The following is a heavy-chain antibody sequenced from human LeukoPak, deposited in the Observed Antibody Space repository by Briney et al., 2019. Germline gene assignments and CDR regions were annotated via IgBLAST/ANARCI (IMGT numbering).Heavy chain of an antibody. D-gene: IGHD2/OR15-2a*01. J-gene: IGHJ4*02. CDR1: GFTFSSSD. CDR3: AKASSNYFYYFKY. V-gene: IGHV3-30*18. CDR2: ISYDATNK. Sequence: GGSLRLSCAASGFTFSSSDMHWVRQAPGKGLEWVAVISYDATNKYYADSVKGRFTLSRDNSKNTLYLQTNTLRDEDTAVYYCAKASSNYFYYFKYWGQGTLVTVSS.